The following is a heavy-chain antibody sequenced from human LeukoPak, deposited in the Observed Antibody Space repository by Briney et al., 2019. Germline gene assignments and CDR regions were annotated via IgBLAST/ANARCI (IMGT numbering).Heavy chain of an antibody. J-gene: IGHJ6*02. Sequence: SETLSLTCTVSGGSISSYYWSWLRQPAGKGLEWIGRIYTSGSTNYNPSLKSRVTMSVDTSKNQFSLKLSSVTAADTAVYYCARGWAYYYYYGMDVWGQGTTVTVSS. CDR1: GGSISSYY. CDR3: ARGWAYYYYYGMDV. D-gene: IGHD5-24*01. V-gene: IGHV4-4*07. CDR2: IYTSGST.